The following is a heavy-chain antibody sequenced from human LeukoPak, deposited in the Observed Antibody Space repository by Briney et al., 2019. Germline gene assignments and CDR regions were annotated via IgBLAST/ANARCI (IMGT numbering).Heavy chain of an antibody. CDR3: ARSDDTGFYYYYGMDV. V-gene: IGHV1-2*04. J-gene: IGHJ6*02. CDR1: GYTFTGYY. CDR2: INPNSGGT. Sequence: ASVKVSCKASGYTFTGYYMHWVRQAPGQGLEWMGWINPNSGGTNYAQKFQGWVTMTRDTSISTAYMELSRLRSDDTAVYYCARSDDTGFYYYYGMDVWGQGTTVTVSS. D-gene: IGHD1-1*01.